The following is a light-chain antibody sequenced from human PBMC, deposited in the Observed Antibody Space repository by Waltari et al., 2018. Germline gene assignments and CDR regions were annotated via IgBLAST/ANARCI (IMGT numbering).Light chain of an antibody. J-gene: IGLJ2*01. CDR3: CSFAGRVVSVI. CDR2: EVT. V-gene: IGLV2-23*02. CDR1: SSDVGKYNL. Sequence: QSALTQPASVSGSPGQSITISCTGTSSDVGKYNLVSWYQQHPGEVPKLMIYEVTKRPSGVSDRFSCSKAGNTAALTISGLQAEDEAEYFCCSFAGRVVSVIFGGGTKLTVL.